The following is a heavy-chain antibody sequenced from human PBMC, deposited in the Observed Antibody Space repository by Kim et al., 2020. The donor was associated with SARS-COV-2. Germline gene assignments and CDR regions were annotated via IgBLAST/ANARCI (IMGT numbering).Heavy chain of an antibody. CDR1: GFTFSSYA. V-gene: IGHV3-23*01. CDR3: AKIRSYYIPTYAMDV. CDR2: ISGGGGST. Sequence: GGSLRLSCAASGFTFSSYAMSWVRQAPGKGLEWVSAISGGGGSTYYADCVKGRFTISRDNSKNTLYLQMNSLRAEDTALYYCAKIRSYYIPTYAMDVWGQGTTVTVSS. J-gene: IGHJ6*02. D-gene: IGHD3-10*01.